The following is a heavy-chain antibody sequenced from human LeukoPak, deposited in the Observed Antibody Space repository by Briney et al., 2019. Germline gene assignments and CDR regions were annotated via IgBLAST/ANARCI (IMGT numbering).Heavy chain of an antibody. Sequence: GGSLRLSCAASGFTFSLYLMSWVRQVPGKGLEWLANIKPDGIETYHVDSVRGRFTISRDNARNSLYLQMNSVRAEDTGVYYCARDMDNYYVSIDYWGQGTLVTVSS. J-gene: IGHJ4*02. D-gene: IGHD1-26*01. V-gene: IGHV3-7*01. CDR3: ARDMDNYYVSIDY. CDR2: IKPDGIET. CDR1: GFTFSLYL.